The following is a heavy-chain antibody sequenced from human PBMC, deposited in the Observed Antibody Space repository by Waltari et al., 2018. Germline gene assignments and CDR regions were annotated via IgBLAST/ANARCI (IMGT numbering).Heavy chain of an antibody. CDR2: IIPIFGTA. CDR3: ARGAGPTVTTPFDP. D-gene: IGHD4-17*01. V-gene: IGHV1-69*13. J-gene: IGHJ5*02. Sequence: QVQLVQSGAEVKKPGSSVKVSCKASGGTFSSYAISWVRQAPGQGLEWMGGIIPIFGTANYAQKFQGRVTITADESTSTAYMELGSLGSEDTAVYYCARGAGPTVTTPFDPWGQGTLVTVSS. CDR1: GGTFSSYA.